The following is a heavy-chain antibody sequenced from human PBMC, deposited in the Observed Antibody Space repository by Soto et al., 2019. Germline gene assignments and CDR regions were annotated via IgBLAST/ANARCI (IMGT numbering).Heavy chain of an antibody. CDR1: GGTFSSYT. D-gene: IGHD6-6*01. Sequence: QVQLVQSGAEVKKPGSSVKVSCKASGGTFSSYTISWVRQAPGQGLEWMGRIIPILGIANYAQKFQGRVTITADKSTSTAYMELSRLRSQDTAVYYCARTIVRFDWYFDLWGRGTLVTVSS. CDR3: ARTIVRFDWYFDL. V-gene: IGHV1-69*02. CDR2: IIPILGIA. J-gene: IGHJ2*01.